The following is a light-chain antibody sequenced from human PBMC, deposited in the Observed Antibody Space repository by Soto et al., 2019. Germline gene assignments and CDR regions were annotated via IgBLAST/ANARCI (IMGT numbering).Light chain of an antibody. CDR3: RSYTSSSALWV. Sequence: QSALTQPASVSGSPGQSITIYCTGTRSDVGGYKYVSWYQQHPGKVPKLMIYEVSNRPSRVASRFSGSKSGNTASLTISGREAEDGAYYYCRSYTSSSALWVFGGGTKLTVL. J-gene: IGLJ3*02. CDR1: RSDVGGYKY. CDR2: EVS. V-gene: IGLV2-14*01.